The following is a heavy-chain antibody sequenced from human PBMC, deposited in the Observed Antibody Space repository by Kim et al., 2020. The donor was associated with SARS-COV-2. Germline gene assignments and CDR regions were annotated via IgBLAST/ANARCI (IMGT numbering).Heavy chain of an antibody. CDR1: GFTFSDYN. V-gene: IGHV3-11*01. CDR3: ARDRVTIFVTYYYYGMDV. Sequence: GGSLRLSCAASGFTFSDYNMSWIRQAPGKGLEWVSYISSSGSTIYYADSVKGRFTISRDNAKNSLYLQMNSLRAEDTAVYYCARDRVTIFVTYYYYGMDVWGQGTTVAVSS. CDR2: ISSSGSTI. J-gene: IGHJ6*02. D-gene: IGHD3-9*01.